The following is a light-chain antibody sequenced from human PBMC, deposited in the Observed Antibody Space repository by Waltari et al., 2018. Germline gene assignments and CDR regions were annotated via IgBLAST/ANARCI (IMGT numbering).Light chain of an antibody. V-gene: IGKV1-33*01. CDR2: DAS. CDR1: QDISNY. J-gene: IGKJ4*01. Sequence: RVTITCQASQDISNYLNWYQQKPGKAPKLLIYDASNLETGVPSSISGSGSGTDFTFTISSLQPEDIATYYCQQYDNLPRLTFGGGTKVEIK. CDR3: QQYDNLPRLT.